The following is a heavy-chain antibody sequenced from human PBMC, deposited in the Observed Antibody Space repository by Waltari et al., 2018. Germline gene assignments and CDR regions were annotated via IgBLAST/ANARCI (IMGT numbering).Heavy chain of an antibody. V-gene: IGHV4-59*01. D-gene: IGHD4-17*01. Sequence: QVQLQESGPGLLKPSETLSLTCSVSGGSISSYYWNWFRQPPGKGLEWLGYIYYSGTTNYNPSLKSRVTRSVDTSKNQVSLQLRSVTAADTAVYYCAREIYGGNSRPFDYWGQGMLVTVSS. CDR1: GGSISSYY. CDR3: AREIYGGNSRPFDY. J-gene: IGHJ4*02. CDR2: IYYSGTT.